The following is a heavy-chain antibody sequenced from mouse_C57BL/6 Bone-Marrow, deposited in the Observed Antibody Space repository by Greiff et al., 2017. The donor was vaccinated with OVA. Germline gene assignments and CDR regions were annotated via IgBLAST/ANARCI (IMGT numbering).Heavy chain of an antibody. CDR1: GFTFSDYY. D-gene: IGHD1-1*01. J-gene: IGHJ4*01. V-gene: IGHV5-16*01. Sequence: EVKVVESEGGLVQPGSSMKLSCTASGFTFSDYYMAWVRQVPEKGLEWVANINYDGSSTYYLDSLKSRFIISRDNAKNILYLQMSSLKSEDTATYYCARENDYGSDYAMDYWGQGTSVTVSS. CDR3: ARENDYGSDYAMDY. CDR2: INYDGSST.